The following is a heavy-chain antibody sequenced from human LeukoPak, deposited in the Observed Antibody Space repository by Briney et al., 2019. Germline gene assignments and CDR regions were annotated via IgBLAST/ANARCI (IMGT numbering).Heavy chain of an antibody. Sequence: LRLSCAASGFTFSSYAMHWIRQPPGKGLGWIGYIYYSGSTYYNPSLKSRVTISVDTSKNQFSLKLSSVTAADTAVYYCARVKVRGYSTIDYWGQGTLVTVSS. J-gene: IGHJ4*02. V-gene: IGHV4-30-4*01. CDR1: GFTFSSYAMH. D-gene: IGHD6-13*01. CDR2: IYYSGST. CDR3: ARVKVRGYSTIDY.